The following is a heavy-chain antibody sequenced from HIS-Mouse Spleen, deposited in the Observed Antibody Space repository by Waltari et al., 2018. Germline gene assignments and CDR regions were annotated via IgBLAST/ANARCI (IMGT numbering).Heavy chain of an antibody. Sequence: QVQLVESGGGVVQPGRSLRLSCAASGFTFSSYGMHWVRQAPGKGLEWVAVISNDGSNKYYADSVKGRFTISRDNSKNTLDLQMNSLRAEDTAVYYCAKASSGWLDYWGQGTLVTVSS. CDR2: ISNDGSNK. D-gene: IGHD6-19*01. V-gene: IGHV3-30*18. J-gene: IGHJ4*02. CDR1: GFTFSSYG. CDR3: AKASSGWLDY.